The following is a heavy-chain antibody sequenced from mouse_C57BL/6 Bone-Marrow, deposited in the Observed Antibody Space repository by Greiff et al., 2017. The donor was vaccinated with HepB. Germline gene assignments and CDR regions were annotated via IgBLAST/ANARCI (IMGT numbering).Heavy chain of an antibody. CDR3: ASNYGSRFAY. V-gene: IGHV1-50*01. D-gene: IGHD1-1*01. Sequence: QVQLQQPGAELVKPGASVKLSCKASGYTFTSYWMQWVKQRPGQGLEWIGEIDPSDSYTNYNQKFKGKATLTVDTSSSTAYMQLSSLTSEDSAVYYCASNYGSRFAYWGQGTLVTVSA. J-gene: IGHJ3*01. CDR2: IDPSDSYT. CDR1: GYTFTSYW.